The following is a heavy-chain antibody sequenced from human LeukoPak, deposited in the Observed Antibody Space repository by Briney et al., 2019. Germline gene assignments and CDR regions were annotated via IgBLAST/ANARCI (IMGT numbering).Heavy chain of an antibody. D-gene: IGHD3-22*01. CDR2: INSDGSST. V-gene: IGHV3-74*01. J-gene: IGHJ5*02. CDR1: GLTFSSYW. Sequence: GGSLRLSCAASGLTFSSYWMHWVRQAPGKGLVWVSRINSDGSSTSYADSVKGRFTISRDNAKNTLYLQMNSLRAEDTAVYYCARDYSSTMIVVVNNWFDPWGQGTLVTVSS. CDR3: ARDYSSTMIVVVNNWFDP.